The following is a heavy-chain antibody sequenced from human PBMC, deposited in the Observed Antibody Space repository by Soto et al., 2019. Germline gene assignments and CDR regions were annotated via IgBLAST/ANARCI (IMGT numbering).Heavy chain of an antibody. CDR2: MNPNSGNT. CDR3: ARRGHSSSWNYYYYYGMDV. Sequence: ASVKVSCKASGYTFTSYDINWVRQATGQGLEWMGWMNPNSGNTGYAQKFQGRVTMTRNTSMSTAYMELSSLRSEDTAVYYCARRGHSSSWNYYYYYGMDVWGQGTTVPVSS. V-gene: IGHV1-8*01. CDR1: GYTFTSYD. D-gene: IGHD6-13*01. J-gene: IGHJ6*02.